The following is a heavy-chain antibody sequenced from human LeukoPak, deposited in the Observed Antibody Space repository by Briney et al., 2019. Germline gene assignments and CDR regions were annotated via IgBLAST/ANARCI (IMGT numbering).Heavy chain of an antibody. V-gene: IGHV3-9*03. CDR3: AKARYDSSGYYYYFDY. CDR2: ISWNSGSI. CDR1: GLIFDDYA. J-gene: IGHJ4*02. Sequence: GGSLRLSCAASGLIFDDYAMHWVRQAPGKGLEWVSGISWNSGSIGYADSVKGRFTISRDNAKNSLYLQMNSLRAEDMALYYCAKARYDSSGYYYYFDYWGQGTLVTVSS. D-gene: IGHD3-22*01.